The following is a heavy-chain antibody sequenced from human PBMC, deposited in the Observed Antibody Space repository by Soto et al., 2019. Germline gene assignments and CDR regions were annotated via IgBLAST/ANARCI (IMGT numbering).Heavy chain of an antibody. D-gene: IGHD4-4*01. CDR2: ISSSSDYI. CDR3: EKSPTGDAVDM. V-gene: IGHV3-21*01. J-gene: IGHJ3*02. CDR1: GFTFSSYS. Sequence: EVQLVESGGGLVKPGGSLRLSCAASGFTFSSYSINWVRQAPGKGLEWVSSISSSSDYIFYADSVKGRFTISRDNAKNSADVHMNSLRAEDTAVYYCEKSPTGDAVDMGGEWTMVPVSS.